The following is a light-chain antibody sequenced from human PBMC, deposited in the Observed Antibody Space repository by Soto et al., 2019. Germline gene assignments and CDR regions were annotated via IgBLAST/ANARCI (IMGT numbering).Light chain of an antibody. Sequence: EIVLTQSPGTLSLSPGERATLSCRASQSVSSSYLAWYQQKPGQAPRLLIYGASSRATGIPDRFSCSGSGTDFTLTISRLEPEDFAVYYCQQYGSSRFGQGTKLEIK. CDR2: GAS. CDR1: QSVSSSY. CDR3: QQYGSSR. V-gene: IGKV3-20*01. J-gene: IGKJ2*03.